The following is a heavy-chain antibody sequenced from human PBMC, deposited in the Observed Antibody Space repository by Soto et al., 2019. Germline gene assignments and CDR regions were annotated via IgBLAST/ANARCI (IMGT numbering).Heavy chain of an antibody. CDR3: ARDRSDDSSGRDYYFDY. D-gene: IGHD3-22*01. CDR2: IWYDGSNK. Sequence: HPGGSLRLSCAASGFTFSSYGMHWVRQAPGKGLEWVAVIWYDGSNKYYADSVKGRFTISRDNSKNTLYLQMNSLRAEDTAVYYCARDRSDDSSGRDYYFDYWGQGTLVTVSS. J-gene: IGHJ4*02. CDR1: GFTFSSYG. V-gene: IGHV3-33*01.